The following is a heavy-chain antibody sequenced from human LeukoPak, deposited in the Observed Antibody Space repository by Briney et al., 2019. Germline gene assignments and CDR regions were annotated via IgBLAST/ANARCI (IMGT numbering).Heavy chain of an antibody. CDR1: GYTFTGYY. CDR2: INPNSGGT. Sequence: ASVKVSCKASGYTFTGYYMHWVRQAPGQGLEWMGWINPNSGGTNYAQKFQGRVTMTRDTSISTAYMELSSLRSEDTAVYYCARGRVTQGFYYYYMDVWGKGTTVTISS. V-gene: IGHV1-2*02. J-gene: IGHJ6*03. D-gene: IGHD4-23*01. CDR3: ARGRVTQGFYYYYMDV.